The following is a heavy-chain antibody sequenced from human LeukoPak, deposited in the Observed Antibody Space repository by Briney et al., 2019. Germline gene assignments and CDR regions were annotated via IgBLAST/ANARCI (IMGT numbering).Heavy chain of an antibody. CDR3: ARTLYYYDSSGYNDYYYGMDV. CDR2: IIPILGIA. CDR1: GGTFSSYA. Sequence: SVKVSCKASGGTFSSYAISWVRQAPGQGLEWMGRIIPILGIANYAQKFQGRVTITADKSTSTAYMELSSLRSEDTAVYYCARTLYYYDSSGYNDYYYGMDVWGQGTTVTVSS. D-gene: IGHD3-22*01. J-gene: IGHJ6*02. V-gene: IGHV1-69*04.